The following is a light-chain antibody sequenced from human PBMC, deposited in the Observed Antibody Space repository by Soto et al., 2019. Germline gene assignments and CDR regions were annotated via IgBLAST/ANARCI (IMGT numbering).Light chain of an antibody. V-gene: IGKV1-27*01. CDR1: QGISNY. CDR3: QKYNSALTWT. Sequence: DIQMTQSPSSLSASVGDRVTITCRASQGISNYLAWYQQKPGKVPKLLIYAASTLQSGVPSRFSGSGSGTDFTLTISSLQPEDVATYYCQKYNSALTWTFDQGTKVDIK. CDR2: AAS. J-gene: IGKJ1*01.